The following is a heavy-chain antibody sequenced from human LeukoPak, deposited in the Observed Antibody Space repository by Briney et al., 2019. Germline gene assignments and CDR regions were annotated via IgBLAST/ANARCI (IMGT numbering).Heavy chain of an antibody. Sequence: PGGSLRLSCAASGFTFSSYAMSWVRQAPGKGLEWVSAISGSGGSTYYADSVKGRFTISRDNSKNTLYLQMNSLRAEDTAVYYCALSSDYYDSSGYYYQWDYWGQGTLVTVSS. CDR1: GFTFSSYA. CDR2: ISGSGGST. J-gene: IGHJ4*02. D-gene: IGHD3-22*01. CDR3: ALSSDYYDSSGYYYQWDY. V-gene: IGHV3-23*01.